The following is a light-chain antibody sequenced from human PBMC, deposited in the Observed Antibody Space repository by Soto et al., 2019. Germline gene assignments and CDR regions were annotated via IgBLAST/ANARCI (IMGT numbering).Light chain of an antibody. CDR1: QYIRDD. CDR2: DAS. CDR3: LQHFNYPFA. J-gene: IGKJ5*01. Sequence: QMTNSPSSLPASVGGRVTITCRASQYIRDDLAWYQQKPGRAPRLLIYDASTLEDGVPSRFSGSRSGTDFTLIISGLQPEDFATYFCLQHFNYPFAFGQGTRLEI. V-gene: IGKV1-6*01.